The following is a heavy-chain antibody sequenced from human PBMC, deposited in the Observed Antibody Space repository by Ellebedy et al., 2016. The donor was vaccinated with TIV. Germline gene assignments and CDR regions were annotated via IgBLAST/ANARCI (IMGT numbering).Heavy chain of an antibody. CDR2: IYYSGST. J-gene: IGHJ4*02. CDR3: ARHKQSGATSVPYYFDY. CDR1: GGSFSSSTYS. V-gene: IGHV4-39*01. D-gene: IGHD1-26*01. Sequence: SETLSLXXTVAGGSFSSSTYSWGWIRQPPGKGLEWIGSIYYSGSTYYNPSLKSRVTTSVDTSKNQFSLMLSSVTAADTAVYYCARHKQSGATSVPYYFDYWGQGTLVTVSS.